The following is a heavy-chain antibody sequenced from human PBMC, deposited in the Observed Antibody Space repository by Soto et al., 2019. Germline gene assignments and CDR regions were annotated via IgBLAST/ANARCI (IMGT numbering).Heavy chain of an antibody. D-gene: IGHD3-9*01. Sequence: GGSLRLSCAASGFTFSDYYMSWIRQAPGKGLEWLSYISSSSSYTNYADSVKGRFTISRDNAKNSLYLQMNSLRAEDSAVYYCARPSSLLDPYYFAYWGQGTPVNISS. CDR2: ISSSSSYT. V-gene: IGHV3-11*03. J-gene: IGHJ4*02. CDR3: ARPSSLLDPYYFAY. CDR1: GFTFSDYY.